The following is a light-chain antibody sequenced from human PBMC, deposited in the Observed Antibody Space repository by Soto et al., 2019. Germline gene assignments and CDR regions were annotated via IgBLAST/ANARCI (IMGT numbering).Light chain of an antibody. J-gene: IGKJ1*01. CDR3: QQYNNWPS. Sequence: EIVMTQSPATLSVSPGERATLSCRASQSISSNLAWYQQKPGQAPRLLIYGASTRATGIPARFSGSGSGTAFTRTISSLQSEDFEVYYGQQYNNWPSFGQGTKVE. V-gene: IGKV3-15*01. CDR1: QSISSN. CDR2: GAS.